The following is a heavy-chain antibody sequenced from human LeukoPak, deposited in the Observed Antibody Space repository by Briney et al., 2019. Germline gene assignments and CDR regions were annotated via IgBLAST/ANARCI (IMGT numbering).Heavy chain of an antibody. V-gene: IGHV3-23*01. J-gene: IGHJ4*02. D-gene: IGHD3-10*01. CDR2: ISGSGGST. CDR3: AKPPYGSGSYYNLFDY. CDR1: GFTFSSYA. Sequence: GGSLRLSCAASGFTFSSYAMSWVRQAPGKGLEWVSAISGSGGSTYYADSVKGRFTISRDNSKNTLYLQMSSLRAEDTAVYYCAKPPYGSGSYYNLFDYWGQGTLVTVSS.